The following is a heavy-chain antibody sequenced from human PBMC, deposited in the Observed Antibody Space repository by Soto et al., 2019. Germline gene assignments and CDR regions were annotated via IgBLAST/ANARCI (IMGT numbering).Heavy chain of an antibody. V-gene: IGHV3-53*01. D-gene: IGHD1-26*01. J-gene: IGHJ4*02. CDR3: ARDACGNYPFDY. Sequence: EVQLVESGGGLIQPGGSLRLSCAASGFTVSSNYMSWVRQAPGKGLEWVSVIYSGASTYYADSVKGRFTISRDNSKNTLYLQMSSLRAEDTAVYYCARDACGNYPFDYWGQGTLVTVSS. CDR2: IYSGAST. CDR1: GFTVSSNY.